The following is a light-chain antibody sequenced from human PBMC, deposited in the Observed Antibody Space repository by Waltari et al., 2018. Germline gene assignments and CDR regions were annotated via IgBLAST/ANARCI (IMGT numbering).Light chain of an antibody. V-gene: IGLV10-54*01. CDR1: SNNVANQG. J-gene: IGLJ3*02. CDR3: SAWDSSLSAWV. Sequence: QAVLTQPPSVSKGLRQTATLTSSANSNNVANQGHVWLQQHQPHPPKLLSYRNNSPPSGISDRLSASRSGNTAALTISALQPVDEADYYCSAWDSSLSAWVFGGGTKLTVL. CDR2: RNN.